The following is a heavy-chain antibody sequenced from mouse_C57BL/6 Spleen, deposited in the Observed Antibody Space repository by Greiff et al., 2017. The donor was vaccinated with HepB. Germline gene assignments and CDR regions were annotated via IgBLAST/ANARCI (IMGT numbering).Heavy chain of an antibody. CDR3: ARWGDY. V-gene: IGHV1-59*01. J-gene: IGHJ4*01. CDR2: IDPSDSYT. CDR1: GYTFTSYW. Sequence: QVQLQQPGAELVRPGTSVKLSCKASGYTFTSYWMHWVKQRPGQGLEWIGVIDPSDSYTNYNQKFKGKATLTVDTSSSTAYMQLSSLTSEDSAVYYCARWGDYWGQGTSVTVSS.